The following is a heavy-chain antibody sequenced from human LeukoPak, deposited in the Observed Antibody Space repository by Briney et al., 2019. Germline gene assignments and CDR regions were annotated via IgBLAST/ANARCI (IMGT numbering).Heavy chain of an antibody. D-gene: IGHD5-18*01. CDR1: GYTFTSFG. CDR3: TRDLGVDTTMIFFDY. J-gene: IGHJ4*02. V-gene: IGHV1-18*03. Sequence: ASVKVSCKASGYTFTSFGISWVRQAPGQGLEWMGWISAYNGNTNYVQKFQGRVTMTTDTSTSTAYMELRSLRSDDMAMYYCTRDLGVDTTMIFFDYWGQGTLVIVSS. CDR2: ISAYNGNT.